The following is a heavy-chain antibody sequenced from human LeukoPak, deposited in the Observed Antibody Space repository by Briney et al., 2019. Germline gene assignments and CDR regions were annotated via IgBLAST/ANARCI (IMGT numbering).Heavy chain of an antibody. D-gene: IGHD1-14*01. CDR2: IYYSGNT. V-gene: IGHV4-59*01. Sequence: SETLSLTCTVSGGSISSYYWSWIRQPPGKGLEWIGYIYYSGNTNYNPSLKSRVTISVDTSKNQFSLNLSSVTAADTAVYYCARAPGGNPTTHYFDYWGQGTLVTVSS. CDR1: GGSISSYY. J-gene: IGHJ4*02. CDR3: ARAPGGNPTTHYFDY.